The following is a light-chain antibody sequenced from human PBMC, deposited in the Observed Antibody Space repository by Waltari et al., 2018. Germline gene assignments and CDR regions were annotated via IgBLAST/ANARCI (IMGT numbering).Light chain of an antibody. CDR3: SSYISSITSWV. CDR1: ISSVDDSSH. CDR2: EVK. Sequence: HSALTQPASVSGSPGQSITISCTGPISSVDDSSHVSWYQQRPGKAPTLMIYEVKKRPSGVSNRFSGSKSGNTASLTISGLQAEDEADYYCSSYISSITSWVFGGGTKVTVL. J-gene: IGLJ3*02. V-gene: IGLV2-14*01.